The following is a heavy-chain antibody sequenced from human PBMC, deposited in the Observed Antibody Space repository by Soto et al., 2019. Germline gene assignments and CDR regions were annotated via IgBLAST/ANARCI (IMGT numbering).Heavy chain of an antibody. J-gene: IGHJ6*03. CDR3: VKVRGYCSSTSCYVLLYGYYMDV. CDR2: ISGSGGST. V-gene: IGHV3-23*01. CDR1: GFTFSSYA. Sequence: GGSLRLSCAASGFTFSSYAMSWVRQAPGKGLEWVSAISGSGGSTYYADSVKGRFTISRDNSKNTLYLQMNSLRAEDTAVYYCVKVRGYCSSTSCYVLLYGYYMDVWGKGTTVTVSS. D-gene: IGHD2-2*01.